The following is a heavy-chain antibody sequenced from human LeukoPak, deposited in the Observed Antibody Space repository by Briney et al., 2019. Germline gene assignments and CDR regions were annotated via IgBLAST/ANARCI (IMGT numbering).Heavy chain of an antibody. J-gene: IGHJ4*02. CDR2: IKVDGSEE. CDR3: ARGGVLKGRFDY. Sequence: GGSLRLSCAASGFTFSNYWMSWVRQAPGKGLEWVATIKVDGSEESYVDSVKGGFTISRDNDKKSLYVQMNSLRAEDTAVYYCARGGVLKGRFDYWGQGTLVTVSS. CDR1: GFTFSNYW. D-gene: IGHD2-8*02. V-gene: IGHV3-7*01.